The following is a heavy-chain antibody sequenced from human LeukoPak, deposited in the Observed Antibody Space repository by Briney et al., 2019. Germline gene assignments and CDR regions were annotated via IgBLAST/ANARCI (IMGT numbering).Heavy chain of an antibody. J-gene: IGHJ4*02. CDR3: VRNLPMDY. Sequence: PAGSLRLSCSASGLTFSSNPMHWVRPAQGKGQEYVSSTSGGGTTDYANSVRGRFTISRNNSKNTQYLQMSRLSPEDTAVYDCVRNLPMDYWGEGTPVTVSS. D-gene: IGHD1-14*01. CDR1: GLTFSSNP. V-gene: IGHV3-64D*06. CDR2: TSGGGTT.